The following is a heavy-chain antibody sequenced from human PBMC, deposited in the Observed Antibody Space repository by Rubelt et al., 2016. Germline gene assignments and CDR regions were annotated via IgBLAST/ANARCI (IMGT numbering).Heavy chain of an antibody. V-gene: IGHV3-53*01. CDR1: GFTVRSNY. J-gene: IGHJ4*02. D-gene: IGHD2-21*01. CDR2: FYSGGST. CDR3: TTRVISTCDH. Sequence: VESGGGLIQPGGSLRLSCAASGFTVRSNYMSWVRQAPGKGLEWVSVFYSGGSTYYADSVKGRFTISRDNSKNTLYLQMNSLRAEDTGVYYCTTRVISTCDHWGQGTLVTVSS.